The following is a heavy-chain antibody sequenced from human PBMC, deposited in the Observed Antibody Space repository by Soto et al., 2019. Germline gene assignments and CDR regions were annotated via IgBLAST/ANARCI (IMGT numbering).Heavy chain of an antibody. Sequence: PGGSLRLSCSASGFPFSSYAMHWVRQAPGKGLEYVSAISSNGGSTYYADSVKGRFTISRDNSKNTLYLQMSSLRAEDTAVYYCVKDLIAAAGTFWFDPWGQGTLVTVSS. CDR2: ISSNGGST. D-gene: IGHD6-13*01. V-gene: IGHV3-64D*08. CDR3: VKDLIAAAGTFWFDP. J-gene: IGHJ5*02. CDR1: GFPFSSYA.